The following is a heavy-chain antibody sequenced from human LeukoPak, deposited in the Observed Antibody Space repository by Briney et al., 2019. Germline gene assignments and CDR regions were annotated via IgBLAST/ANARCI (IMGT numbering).Heavy chain of an antibody. J-gene: IGHJ4*02. CDR1: GFTFSSYE. CDR3: ARGATHSVGY. D-gene: IGHD1-26*01. CDR2: ISSSGSTI. V-gene: IGHV3-48*03. Sequence: GGSLRLSCAAPGFTFSSYEMNWVRQAPGKGLEWVSYISSSGSTIYYADSVKGRFTISRDNAKNSLYLQMNSLRAEDTAVYYCARGATHSVGYWGQGTLVTVSS.